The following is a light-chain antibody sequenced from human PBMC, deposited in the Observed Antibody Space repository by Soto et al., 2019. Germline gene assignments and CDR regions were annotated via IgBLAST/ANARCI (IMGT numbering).Light chain of an antibody. CDR3: QRYENRPRM. J-gene: IGKJ1*01. CDR2: GPS. CDR1: QSVTSN. V-gene: IGKV3-15*01. Sequence: EIVMTQSPATLSAPPQERATLSCRASQSVTSNLAWNQQKPGQAPSLLIYGPSTRAPIIPARFSGSESAIEFTVTISSLQSEGFAVYYCQRYENRPRMLGEGTNVQI.